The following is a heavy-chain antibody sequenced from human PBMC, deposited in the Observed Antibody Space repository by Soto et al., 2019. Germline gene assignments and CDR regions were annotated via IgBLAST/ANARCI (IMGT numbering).Heavy chain of an antibody. CDR3: AKSSYDSSGSYWIDQ. CDR1: GLTFSTYG. Sequence: PVGSLRLSCAASGLTFSTYGMHWVRQAPGKGLEWVAVISYDGSKKDYADSVKGRFTISRDNSKYTLYLQTDSLRAEDTAVYYCAKSSYDSSGSYWIDQWGHGTLVTVSS. J-gene: IGHJ5*02. D-gene: IGHD3-22*01. V-gene: IGHV3-30*18. CDR2: ISYDGSKK.